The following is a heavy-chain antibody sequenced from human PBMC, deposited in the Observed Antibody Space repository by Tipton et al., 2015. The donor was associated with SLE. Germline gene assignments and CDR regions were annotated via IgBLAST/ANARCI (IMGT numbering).Heavy chain of an antibody. CDR1: GNSITSSGFY. V-gene: IGHV4-31*03. J-gene: IGHJ6*03. CDR3: ATAFNFASGDYYYYYMDV. D-gene: IGHD1-20*01. Sequence: TLSLTCTVSGNSITSSGFYWSWIRQHPGKGLEWVGYIHYSGSTYYNPSLTSRLTISVDTSKNQFSLNLRSVTAADTAVYYCATAFNFASGDYYYYYMDVWGNGTTVTVSS. CDR2: IHYSGST.